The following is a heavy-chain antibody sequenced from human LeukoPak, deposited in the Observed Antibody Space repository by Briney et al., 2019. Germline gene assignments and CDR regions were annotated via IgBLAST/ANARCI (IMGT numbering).Heavy chain of an antibody. CDR3: ARACAWFVDYYYYGMDV. CDR2: ISGSGGIT. V-gene: IGHV3-23*01. CDR1: GFTFSTYS. D-gene: IGHD3-10*01. J-gene: IGHJ6*02. Sequence: PGGSLRLSCAASGFTFSTYSMNWVRQAPGKGLEWVSVISGSGGITYDADSVKGRFTISRDNSKNTLYLQMNSLRAEDTAVYYCARACAWFVDYYYYGMDVWDQGTTVTVSS.